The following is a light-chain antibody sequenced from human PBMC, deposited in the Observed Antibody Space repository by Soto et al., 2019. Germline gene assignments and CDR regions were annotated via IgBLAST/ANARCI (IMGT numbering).Light chain of an antibody. CDR3: QQYNSYYS. CDR1: QSISSW. CDR2: DAS. Sequence: DIQMTQSPSTLSASVGDRVTITCRASQSISSWLAWYQQKPGKAPKLLIYDASSLESGVASRFSGSGSGTEFSLTISSLQPGEFATYYWQQYNSYYSFGQGTKLEIK. V-gene: IGKV1-5*01. J-gene: IGKJ2*01.